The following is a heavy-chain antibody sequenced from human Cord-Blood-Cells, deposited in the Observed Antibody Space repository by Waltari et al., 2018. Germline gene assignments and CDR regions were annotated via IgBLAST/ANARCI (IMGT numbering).Heavy chain of an antibody. CDR1: GGSFSGYY. D-gene: IGHD3-22*01. J-gene: IGHJ6*02. CDR2: INHSGST. CDR3: ARGDYYDSSGYYYYYYYGMDV. V-gene: IGHV4-34*01. Sequence: QVQLQQWGAGLLKPSETLSLTCAVYGGSFSGYYWSWIRQPPGKGLEWIGEINHSGSTNYNPSLKSRVTRSVDTSKNQFSLKLSSVTAADTAVYYCARGDYYDSSGYYYYYYYGMDVWGQGTTVTVSS.